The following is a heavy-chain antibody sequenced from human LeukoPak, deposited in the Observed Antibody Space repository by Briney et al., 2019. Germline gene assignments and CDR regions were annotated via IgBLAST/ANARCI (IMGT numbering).Heavy chain of an antibody. Sequence: SETLSHTCTVSGGSISNKYWGWIRQPPGKGLEWIGSIHYSGSTNYNPSLKSRVTISVDTSKNQFSLKLSSVTAADTAVYYCARGGWVTTFFDYWGQGTLVTVSS. V-gene: IGHV4-39*07. J-gene: IGHJ4*02. CDR1: GGSISNKY. D-gene: IGHD4-17*01. CDR3: ARGGWVTTFFDY. CDR2: IHYSGST.